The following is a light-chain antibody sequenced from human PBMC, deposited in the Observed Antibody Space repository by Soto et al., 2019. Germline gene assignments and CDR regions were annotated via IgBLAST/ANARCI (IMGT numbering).Light chain of an antibody. Sequence: DIPMTKSPSSLSASVGDRVTITCRASQGIGNYLAWYQQKPGKVPKLLIYAASTLQSGVPSRFSGSGSGTDFTLTISSLQPEDVATYYCQKYNSAPYTFGQGTKLEIK. CDR3: QKYNSAPYT. J-gene: IGKJ2*01. CDR2: AAS. V-gene: IGKV1-27*01. CDR1: QGIGNY.